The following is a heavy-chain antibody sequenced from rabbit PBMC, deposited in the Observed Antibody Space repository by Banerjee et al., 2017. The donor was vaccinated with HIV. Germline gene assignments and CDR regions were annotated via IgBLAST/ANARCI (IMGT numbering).Heavy chain of an antibody. CDR2: INTISGDT. Sequence: QEQLVESGGGLVQPEGSLTLTCTASGFSFSNGYVMCWVRQAPGKGLEWIACINTISGDTVYATWAKGRFTISRSTSLHTVTLQMTSLTAADTATYLCARDLAGVIGWNFNLWGPGTLVTVS. CDR3: ARDLAGVIGWNFNL. J-gene: IGHJ4*01. D-gene: IGHD4-1*01. V-gene: IGHV1S47*01. CDR1: GFSFSNGYV.